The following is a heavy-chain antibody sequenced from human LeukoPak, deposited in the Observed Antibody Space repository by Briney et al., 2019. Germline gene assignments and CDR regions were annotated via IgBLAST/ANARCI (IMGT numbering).Heavy chain of an antibody. CDR2: IDGGGSRT. J-gene: IGHJ4*02. CDR1: GFSFSWSW. D-gene: IGHD3-16*01. CDR3: VRENYGIDS. V-gene: IGHV3-74*01. Sequence: AGGSLRLSCAASGFSFSWSWMNWVRQAPGKGLVWVSHIDGGGSRTTYADSVKGRFTISRDNAKNTLYLQMNSLRVEDTAVYCVRENYGIDSWGQGTLVTVSS.